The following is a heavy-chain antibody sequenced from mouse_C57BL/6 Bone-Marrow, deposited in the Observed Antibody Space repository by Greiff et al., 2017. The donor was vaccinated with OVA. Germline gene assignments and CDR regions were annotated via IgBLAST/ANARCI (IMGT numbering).Heavy chain of an antibody. CDR2: IDPENGDT. J-gene: IGHJ3*01. V-gene: IGHV14-4*01. Sequence: VQLKQSGAELVRPGASVKLSCTASGFNIKDDYMHWVKQRPEQGLEWIGWIDPENGDTEYASKFQGKATITADTSSNTAYLQLSSLTSEDTAVYYCTTHYYGSSPPFAYWGQGTLVTVSA. CDR3: TTHYYGSSPPFAY. D-gene: IGHD1-1*01. CDR1: GFNIKDDY.